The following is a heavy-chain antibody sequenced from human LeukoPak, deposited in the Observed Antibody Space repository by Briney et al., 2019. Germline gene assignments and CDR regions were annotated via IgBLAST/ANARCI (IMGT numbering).Heavy chain of an antibody. V-gene: IGHV3-7*01. Sequence: GGSLRLSCAASGFIISDYWMNWVRQVPGKGLEWVANINEDGSVQDYVDSVRGRFTVSRDNAKNSVYLQMNSLRVEDTAVYYCASRESSMARSHWGQGTLVTVSS. CDR2: INEDGSVQ. CDR3: ASRESSMARSH. CDR1: GFIISDYW. D-gene: IGHD3-10*01. J-gene: IGHJ4*02.